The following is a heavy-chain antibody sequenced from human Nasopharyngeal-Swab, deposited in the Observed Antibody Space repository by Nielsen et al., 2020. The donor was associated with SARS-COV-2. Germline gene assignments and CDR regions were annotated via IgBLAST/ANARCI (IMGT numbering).Heavy chain of an antibody. CDR3: TRGDGALTYFDY. J-gene: IGHJ4*02. D-gene: IGHD4-17*01. CDR1: GFTFSDHS. CDR2: ISGSGSTL. Sequence: GSLRLSCAASGFTFSDHSMIWVRQAPGQGLEWVSYISGSGSTLYYADSVKGRITVSRDNAKSSVYQQMSSLRDEDTAVYYCTRGDGALTYFDYWGQGTLVSVSS. V-gene: IGHV3-48*02.